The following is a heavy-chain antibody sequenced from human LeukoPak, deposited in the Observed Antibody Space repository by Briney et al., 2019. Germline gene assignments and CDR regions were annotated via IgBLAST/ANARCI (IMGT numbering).Heavy chain of an antibody. J-gene: IGHJ4*02. V-gene: IGHV3-30-3*01. Sequence: PGRSLRLSCAASGFTFSSYAMHWVRQAPGKGLEWVAVISYDGSNKYYADSVKGRFTISRDNSKNTLYLQMNSLRAEDTAVYYCARNYYDSSGYYVAVDYWGQGTLVTVSS. D-gene: IGHD3-22*01. CDR3: ARNYYDSSGYYVAVDY. CDR2: ISYDGSNK. CDR1: GFTFSSYA.